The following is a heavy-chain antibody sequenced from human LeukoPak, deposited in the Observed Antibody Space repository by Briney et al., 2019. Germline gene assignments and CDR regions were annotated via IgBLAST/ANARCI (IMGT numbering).Heavy chain of an antibody. CDR2: IYSGGST. CDR3: AKDLYYYDSSGIDY. V-gene: IGHV3-53*01. CDR1: GFTVSSNY. Sequence: GGSLRLSCAASGFTVSSNYMSWVRQAPGEGLEWVSVIYSGGSTYYADSVKGRFTISRDNSKNTLYLQMNSLRAEDTAVYYCAKDLYYYDSSGIDYWGQGTLVTVSS. J-gene: IGHJ4*02. D-gene: IGHD3-22*01.